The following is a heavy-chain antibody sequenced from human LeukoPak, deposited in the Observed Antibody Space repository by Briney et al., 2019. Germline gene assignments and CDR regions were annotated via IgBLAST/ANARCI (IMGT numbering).Heavy chain of an antibody. D-gene: IGHD3-22*01. CDR2: ISHVGGT. CDR1: GFTFSDYA. V-gene: IGHV3-23*01. Sequence: PGRSLRLSCAASGFTFSDYAMSWVRQAPEKGLEWVSTISHVGGTYYADSVKGRFTISRDNSKNTLYLQMNSLRAEDTAVYYCAKILYYYDSRAPWYFDYWGQGTLVTVSS. J-gene: IGHJ4*02. CDR3: AKILYYYDSRAPWYFDY.